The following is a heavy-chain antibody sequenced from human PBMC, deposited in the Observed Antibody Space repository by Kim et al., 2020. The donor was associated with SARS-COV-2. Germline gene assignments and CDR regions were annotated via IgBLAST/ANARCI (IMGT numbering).Heavy chain of an antibody. CDR2: IWYDGSNK. V-gene: IGHV3-33*08. CDR3: ARRGLLLGNWFDY. J-gene: IGHJ4*02. CDR1: GFTFSSYG. Sequence: GGSLRLSCAASGFTFSSYGMHWVRQAPGKGLEWVAVIWYDGSNKYYADSVKGRFTISRDNSKNTLYLQMNSLRAEDTAVYYCARRGLLLGNWFDYWGQGTLVTVSS. D-gene: IGHD3-10*01.